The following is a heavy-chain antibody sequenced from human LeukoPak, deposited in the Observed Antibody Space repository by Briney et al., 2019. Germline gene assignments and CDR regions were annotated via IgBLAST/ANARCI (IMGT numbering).Heavy chain of an antibody. J-gene: IGHJ6*03. CDR2: IHYSGST. CDR1: GGSISSSSYY. CDR3: ARRVVPGYYMDV. D-gene: IGHD2-2*01. V-gene: IGHV4-39*01. Sequence: SETLSLTCTVYGGSISSSSYYWGWIRQPPGKGLEWIGSIHYSGSTYYNPSLKSRVTISVDTSKNQFSLKLSSVTAADTAVYYCARRVVPGYYMDVWGKGTTVTVSS.